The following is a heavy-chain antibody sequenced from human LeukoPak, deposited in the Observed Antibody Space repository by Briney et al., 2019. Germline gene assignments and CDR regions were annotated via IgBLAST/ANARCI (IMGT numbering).Heavy chain of an antibody. CDR1: GGSISSYY. CDR2: IYYSGST. J-gene: IGHJ4*02. D-gene: IGHD5-18*01. CDR3: ARGFGYSYGPPGGY. V-gene: IGHV4-59*01. Sequence: PSETLSLTCTVSGGSISSYYWSWIRQPPGKGLEWIGYIYYSGSTNYNPSLKSRVTISVDTSKNQFSLKLSSVTAADTAVYYCARGFGYSYGPPGGYWGQGTLVTVSS.